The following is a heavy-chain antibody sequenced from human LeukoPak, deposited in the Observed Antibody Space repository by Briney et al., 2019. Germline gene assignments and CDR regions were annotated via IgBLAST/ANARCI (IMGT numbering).Heavy chain of an antibody. D-gene: IGHD3-10*01. CDR3: ARVRPYGSGLFDY. CDR2: IKPDGSEE. V-gene: IGHV3-7*04. CDR1: GFTFSTYW. Sequence: GGSLRLSCVASGFTFSTYWMSWVRQAPGKGLEWVAHIKPDGSEEYYVDSVKGRFTISRDSAKNSLYLQMNSLRAEDTAVYYCARVRPYGSGLFDYWGQGTLVTVSS. J-gene: IGHJ4*02.